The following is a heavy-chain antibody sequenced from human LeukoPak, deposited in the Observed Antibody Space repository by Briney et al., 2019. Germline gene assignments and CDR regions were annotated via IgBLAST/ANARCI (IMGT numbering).Heavy chain of an antibody. Sequence: ASVKVSCKASGYTFTGYYMHWLRQAPGQGLEWMGRINPNSGGTNYAQKFQGRVTMTRDTSISTAYMELSRLRSDDTAVYYCARDSYDFWSGYYRNDYWGQGTLVTVSS. D-gene: IGHD3-3*01. J-gene: IGHJ4*02. CDR1: GYTFTGYY. CDR2: INPNSGGT. V-gene: IGHV1-2*06. CDR3: ARDSYDFWSGYYRNDY.